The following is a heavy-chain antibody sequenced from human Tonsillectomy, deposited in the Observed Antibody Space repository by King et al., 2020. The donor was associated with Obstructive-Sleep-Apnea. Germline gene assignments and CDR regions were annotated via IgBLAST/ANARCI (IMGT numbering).Heavy chain of an antibody. CDR1: GFTFDDYA. CDR3: AKSGGYDLKSYFDY. Sequence: VQLVESGGGLVQPGRSPRLSCAASGFTFDDYAMHWVRQAPGKGLEWVSGISWNSGSIGYADSVKGRFTISRDNAKNSLDLQMNSLRAEDTALYYCAKSGGYDLKSYFDYWGQGTLVTVSS. D-gene: IGHD5-12*01. V-gene: IGHV3-9*01. J-gene: IGHJ4*02. CDR2: ISWNSGSI.